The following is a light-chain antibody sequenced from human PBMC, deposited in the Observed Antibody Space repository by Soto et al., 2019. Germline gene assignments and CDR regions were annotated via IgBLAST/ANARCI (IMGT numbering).Light chain of an antibody. CDR1: QSVNNNY. CDR2: GAS. V-gene: IGKV3-20*01. J-gene: IGKJ4*01. CDR3: HQYSTSPLT. Sequence: IVLTQSPGTLSLSPGEGATLSCRASQSVNNNYLAWYQQKPGQAPRLLIYGASKRATGIPDRFSGSGSGTDFTLTISRLEPEDFAVYYCHQYSTSPLTFGGGTKVEIK.